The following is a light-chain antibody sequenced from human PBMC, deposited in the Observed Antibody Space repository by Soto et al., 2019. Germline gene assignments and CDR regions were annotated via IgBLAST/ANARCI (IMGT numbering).Light chain of an antibody. Sequence: DIQMTQSPSTLSASVGDGVTITCRASQSIGTWLAWYHQKPGKAPNVLIYKASRLESGVPSRFSGSGSETEFTLTISGLQPGDFATYYCQEYETFSPWTFGQGTKVDIK. J-gene: IGKJ1*01. V-gene: IGKV1-5*03. CDR3: QEYETFSPWT. CDR1: QSIGTW. CDR2: KAS.